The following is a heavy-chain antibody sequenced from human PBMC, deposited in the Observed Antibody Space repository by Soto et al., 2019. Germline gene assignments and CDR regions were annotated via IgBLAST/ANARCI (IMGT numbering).Heavy chain of an antibody. CDR1: VDSITTYY. CDR3: ARYSNNWFQTEGMDV. Sequence: ETLSLTCTVSVDSITTYYWSWIRQPAGKGLEWIGRIDTSGNTNYNPSLKSRVTMSVDTSKKQFSLKLTSVTAADTAVYYCARYSNNWFQTEGMDVWGQGTTVTVSS. J-gene: IGHJ6*02. CDR2: IDTSGNT. D-gene: IGHD6-13*01. V-gene: IGHV4-4*07.